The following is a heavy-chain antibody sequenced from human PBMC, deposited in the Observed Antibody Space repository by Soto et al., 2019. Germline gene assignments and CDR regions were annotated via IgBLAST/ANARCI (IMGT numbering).Heavy chain of an antibody. J-gene: IGHJ6*02. CDR1: GYTFTSYT. D-gene: IGHD6-19*01. CDR3: ACSYSNGWYHYGMDV. Sequence: QVQLVQSGDEVKKPGASVKDSCKASGYTFTSYTMHWVRQAPGQRLEWMGWINAGNGNTKYSQKFQGRVTITRDTAASTAYMELSSLRSEDTAVYYCACSYSNGWYHYGMDVWGQGTTVTVSS. CDR2: INAGNGNT. V-gene: IGHV1-3*01.